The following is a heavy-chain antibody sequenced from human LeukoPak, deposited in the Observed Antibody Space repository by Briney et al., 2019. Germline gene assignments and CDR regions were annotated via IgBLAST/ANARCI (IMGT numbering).Heavy chain of an antibody. CDR1: GGTFSSYA. CDR3: ARVVGGATGNNWFDP. V-gene: IGHV1-69*05. CDR2: IIPIFGTA. D-gene: IGHD1-14*01. J-gene: IGHJ5*02. Sequence: SVKVSCKASGGTFSSYAISWVRQAPGQGLEWMGRIIPIFGTANYAQKFQGRVTITTDESTSTAYMELSSLRSEDTAVYYCARVVGGATGNNWFDPWGQGTPVTVSS.